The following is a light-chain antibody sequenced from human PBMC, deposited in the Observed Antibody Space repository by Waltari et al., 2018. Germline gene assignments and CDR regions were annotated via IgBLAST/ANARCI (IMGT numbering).Light chain of an antibody. J-gene: IGKJ4*01. CDR2: YAS. V-gene: IGKV3-11*01. CDR3: QRRISWPLT. CDR1: HSVREE. Sequence: RARHSVREELALYQHRPGQGPRLHIYYASNRASGVPARFSGTGYETEFNFTINNLEPEDFAVYYCQRRISWPLTFGGGSKVEIK.